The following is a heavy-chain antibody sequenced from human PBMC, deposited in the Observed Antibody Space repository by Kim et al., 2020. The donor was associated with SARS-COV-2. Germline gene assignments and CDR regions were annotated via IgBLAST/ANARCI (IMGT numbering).Heavy chain of an antibody. J-gene: IGHJ4*02. Sequence: VKGRFTISRDDSKNTLYLQMNSLKTEDTAVYYCTTAGYSGYDYPLQDFDYWGQGTLVTVSS. CDR3: TTAGYSGYDYPLQDFDY. D-gene: IGHD5-12*01. V-gene: IGHV3-15*01.